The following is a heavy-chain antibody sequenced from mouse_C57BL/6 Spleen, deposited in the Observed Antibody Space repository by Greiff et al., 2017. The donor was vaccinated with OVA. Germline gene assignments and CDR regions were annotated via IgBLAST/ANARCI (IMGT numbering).Heavy chain of an antibody. CDR3: ASLDSSGSWFAY. CDR1: GYAFSSNW. CDR2: IYPGDGDT. D-gene: IGHD3-2*02. Sequence: QVQLQQSGAELVKPGASVKISCKASGYAFSSNWMNWVKQRPGKGLEWIGQIYPGDGDTNYNGKFKGKATLTADKSSSTAYMPLSSLTSEDSAVYFCASLDSSGSWFAYWGKGTLVTVSA. J-gene: IGHJ3*01. V-gene: IGHV1-80*01.